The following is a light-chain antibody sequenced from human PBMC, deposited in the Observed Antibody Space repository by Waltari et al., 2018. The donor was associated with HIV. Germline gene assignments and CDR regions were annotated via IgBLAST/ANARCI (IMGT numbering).Light chain of an antibody. CDR1: NSLLYRSNKKNY. CDR2: WAS. J-gene: IGKJ2*03. CDR3: QQYHSVPYS. Sequence: VVTQSPDSLAVPVVETAPLHCKSSNSLLYRSNKKNYLAWYQQRAGQRPKLLIYWASTRGSGVPDRFSGSGSETDFTLTISSLQPEDVAVYFCQQYHSVPYSFGQGTKVEVK. V-gene: IGKV4-1*01.